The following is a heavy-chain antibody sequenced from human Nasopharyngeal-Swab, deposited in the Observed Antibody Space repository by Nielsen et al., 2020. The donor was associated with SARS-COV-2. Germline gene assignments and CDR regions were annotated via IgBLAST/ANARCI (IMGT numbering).Heavy chain of an antibody. D-gene: IGHD2-15*01. V-gene: IGHV3-48*01. J-gene: IGHJ4*02. CDR3: ARVGPGVVVVASIDY. CDR2: ISSSSSTI. Sequence: GGSLRLSYAASGFTFSSYSMNWVRQAPGKGLEWVSYISSSSSTIYYADSVKGRFTISRDNAKNSLYLQMNSLRAEDTAVYYCARVGPGVVVVASIDYWGQGTLVTVSS. CDR1: GFTFSSYS.